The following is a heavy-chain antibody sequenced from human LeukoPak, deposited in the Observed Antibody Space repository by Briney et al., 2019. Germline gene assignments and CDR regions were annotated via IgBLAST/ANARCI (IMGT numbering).Heavy chain of an antibody. J-gene: IGHJ4*02. CDR1: GFTFSSNW. Sequence: GGSLRLPCAASGFTFSSNWMHWVRQAPGKGLVWDSRINEDGSTTNYADSVKGRSTIFRDNAKNTLYLQMNSLRAEDTAVYYCVRDLGGRSGHWGQGTLVTVSS. D-gene: IGHD1-26*01. V-gene: IGHV3-74*01. CDR3: VRDLGGRSGH. CDR2: INEDGSTT.